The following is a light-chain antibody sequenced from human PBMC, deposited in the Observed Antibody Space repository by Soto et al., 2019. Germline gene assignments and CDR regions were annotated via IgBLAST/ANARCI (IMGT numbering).Light chain of an antibody. CDR3: CSYAGTSSFYV. CDR1: SSDVGGYDY. V-gene: IGLV2-11*01. J-gene: IGLJ1*01. CDR2: DVT. Sequence: QSALTQPRSVSGSPGQSVTISCAGTSSDVGGYDYVSWYQHHPGKAPKLIIYDVTKRPSGVPDRFSASKAGNTASLTISGLQPEDEADYHCCSYAGTSSFYVFGTGTKVTVL.